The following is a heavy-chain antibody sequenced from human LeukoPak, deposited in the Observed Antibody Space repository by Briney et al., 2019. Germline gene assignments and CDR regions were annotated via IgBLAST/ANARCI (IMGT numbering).Heavy chain of an antibody. CDR1: GGSFRGYY. V-gene: IGHV4-34*01. Sequence: SETLSLTCAVYGGSFRGYYWGWIRQHPGEGLELMGEVNHSGSTNYNPSLNSRVTISGETSKNQFSLKLRSVTAADTAVYSCARGGNIWSGLSGRNWFDPWGQGTLVTVSS. D-gene: IGHD3-3*01. CDR2: VNHSGST. CDR3: ARGGNIWSGLSGRNWFDP. J-gene: IGHJ5*02.